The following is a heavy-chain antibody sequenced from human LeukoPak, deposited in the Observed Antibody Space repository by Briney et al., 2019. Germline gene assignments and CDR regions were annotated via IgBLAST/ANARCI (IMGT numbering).Heavy chain of an antibody. Sequence: PSETLSLTCTVSGGSISSYYWSWIRQPPGKGLEWIGYIYYSGSTNYSPSLKSRVTISVDTSKNQFSLKLSSVTAADTAVYYCARGKSSSWYTPFDYWGQGTLVTVSS. D-gene: IGHD6-13*01. V-gene: IGHV4-59*01. CDR3: ARGKSSSWYTPFDY. CDR1: GGSISSYY. J-gene: IGHJ4*02. CDR2: IYYSGST.